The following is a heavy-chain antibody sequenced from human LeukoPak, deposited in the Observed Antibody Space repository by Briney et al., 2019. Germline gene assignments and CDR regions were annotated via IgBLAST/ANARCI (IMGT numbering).Heavy chain of an antibody. CDR1: GFTFSSYP. V-gene: IGHV3-23*01. J-gene: IGHJ4*02. CDR2: ISGSGGST. CDR3: AKDNGGSGSYPGHFDY. Sequence: PGGSLRLSCAASGFTFSSYPMSWVRQAPGKGLEWVSAISGSGGSTYYADSVKGRFNISRDNSKNTLYLQMNSLRAEDTAVYYCAKDNGGSGSYPGHFDYWGQGTLVTVSS. D-gene: IGHD3-10*01.